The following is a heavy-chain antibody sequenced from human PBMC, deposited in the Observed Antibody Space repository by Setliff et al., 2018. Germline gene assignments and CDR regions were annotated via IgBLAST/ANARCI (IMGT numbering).Heavy chain of an antibody. CDR3: ANSAYLRELDY. V-gene: IGHV4-34*01. CDR2: INHSGST. J-gene: IGHJ4*02. CDR1: GGSFSGYY. D-gene: IGHD1-26*01. Sequence: PSETLSLTCAVYGGSFSGYYWSWIRQPPGKGLEWLGEINHSGSTNCNPSLKSRVTISVDTSKNQFSLKLTSVTAADAAVYYCANSAYLRELDYWGPGTLVTVSS.